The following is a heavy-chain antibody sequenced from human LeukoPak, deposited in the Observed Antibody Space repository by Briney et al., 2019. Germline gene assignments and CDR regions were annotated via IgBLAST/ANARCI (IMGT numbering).Heavy chain of an antibody. D-gene: IGHD3-22*01. CDR3: AKDTVPDYYDSSGYFH. J-gene: IGHJ4*02. CDR1: GFSFG. V-gene: IGHV3-23*01. CDR2: ISRSGDTT. Sequence: PGGSLRLSCAASGFSFGMNWVRQAPGKGLEWVSGISRSGDTTYYAASVKGRFTISRDNSENTLFLQMDSLRAEDTAVYYCAKDTVPDYYDSSGYFHWGQGTLVTVSS.